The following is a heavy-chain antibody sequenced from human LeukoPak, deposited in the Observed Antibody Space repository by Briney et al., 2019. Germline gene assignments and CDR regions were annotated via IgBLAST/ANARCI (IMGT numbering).Heavy chain of an antibody. CDR2: IAGTGET. D-gene: IGHD2-8*02. CDR1: GITVSSHY. J-gene: IGHJ5*02. CDR3: AKGKAPGAVDWFDP. V-gene: IGHV3-53*01. Sequence: PGGSLRLSCAASGITVSSHYMTWIRQAPGKGLEWVSSIAGTGETYYAGSVKGRVTVSRDNSKSTLYLQINSLTAEDTALYYCAKGKAPGAVDWFDPWGQGTLVTVSS.